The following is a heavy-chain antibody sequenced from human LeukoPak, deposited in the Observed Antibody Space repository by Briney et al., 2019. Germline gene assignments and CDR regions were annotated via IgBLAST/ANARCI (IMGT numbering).Heavy chain of an antibody. Sequence: GGSLRLSCAASGFTFDDYAMHWVRQAPGKGLEWVSLISGDGGSTYYADSVKGRLTISRDNSKNSLYLQMNSLRTEDTALYYCAKIVGATTPKDYWGQGTLVTVSS. D-gene: IGHD1-26*01. CDR1: GFTFDDYA. J-gene: IGHJ4*02. V-gene: IGHV3-43*02. CDR2: ISGDGGST. CDR3: AKIVGATTPKDY.